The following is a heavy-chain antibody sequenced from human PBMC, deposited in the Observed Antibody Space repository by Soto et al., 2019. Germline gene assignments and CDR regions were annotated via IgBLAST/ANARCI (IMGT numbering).Heavy chain of an antibody. CDR2: IIGTGTP. Sequence: EVQLLESGGDLVQPGGSLRLSCAASGFTLSRNAMMWVRQAPGKGLEWVSGIIGTGTPYHADSVKGRFTISKDNSKNTLFLLMNSLRAEDTAVYYCARDAVYNDGLCLPDYWGPGTLVTVAS. CDR1: GFTLSRNA. J-gene: IGHJ4*02. V-gene: IGHV3-23*01. CDR3: ARDAVYNDGLCLPDY. D-gene: IGHD1-1*01.